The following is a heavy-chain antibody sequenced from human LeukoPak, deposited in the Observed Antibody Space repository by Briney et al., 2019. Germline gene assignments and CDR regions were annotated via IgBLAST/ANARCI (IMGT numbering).Heavy chain of an antibody. CDR2: IKQDGSEK. CDR3: AREGSDWNYYYYMDV. V-gene: IGHV3-7*01. Sequence: PGGSLRLSCAASRFTFSSYWMSWVRQAPGKGLEWVANIKQDGSEKYYVDSVKGRFTISRDNAKNSLYLQMNSLRAEDTAVYYCAREGSDWNYYYYMDVWGKGTTVTSSS. J-gene: IGHJ6*03. CDR1: RFTFSSYW. D-gene: IGHD6-19*01.